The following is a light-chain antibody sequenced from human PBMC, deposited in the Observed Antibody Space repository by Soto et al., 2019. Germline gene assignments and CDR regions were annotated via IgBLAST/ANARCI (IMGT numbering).Light chain of an antibody. J-gene: IGKJ4*01. CDR1: QSVSSY. Sequence: EIVMTQSPATLSLAPGGRGTLSCRASQSVSSYLAWYQQKPGQAPRLLIYDASNRATGIPARFSGSGSGTDFTLTISSLEPEDFAVYYCQQRSNWPLTFGGGTKVDI. CDR2: DAS. CDR3: QQRSNWPLT. V-gene: IGKV3-11*01.